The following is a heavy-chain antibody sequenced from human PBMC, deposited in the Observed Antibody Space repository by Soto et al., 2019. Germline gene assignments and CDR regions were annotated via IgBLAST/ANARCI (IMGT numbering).Heavy chain of an antibody. J-gene: IGHJ6*02. Sequence: EVQLLESGGGLVQPGGSLRLSCAASGFTFSSYGMSWVRQAPGKGLEWVSTMSGGGGSTHYADSVKGRFTISRDISKNTLYLQMNSMRAEDTAVEYCAKDRGYGSGSLYGLDIWGPGTTVTVSS. CDR3: AKDRGYGSGSLYGLDI. CDR2: MSGGGGST. CDR1: GFTFSSYG. D-gene: IGHD3-10*01. V-gene: IGHV3-23*01.